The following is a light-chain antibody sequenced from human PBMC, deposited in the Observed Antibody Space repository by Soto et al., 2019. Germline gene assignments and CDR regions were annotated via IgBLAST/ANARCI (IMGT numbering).Light chain of an antibody. CDR3: RSYTRSSSNV. CDR2: EVS. CDR1: SSDVGGYNY. Sequence: QSALTQPASVSGSPGQSITISCTGTSSDVGGYNYVSWYQQHPGKAPKLMIYEVSNRPSGVSNRFSGSKSGNTASLTISGLQAEDEADYYCRSYTRSSSNVFGSGTKVLVL. J-gene: IGLJ1*01. V-gene: IGLV2-14*01.